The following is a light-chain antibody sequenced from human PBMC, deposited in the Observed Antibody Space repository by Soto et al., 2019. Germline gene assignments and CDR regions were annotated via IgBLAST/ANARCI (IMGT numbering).Light chain of an antibody. CDR2: DVT. J-gene: IGLJ1*01. CDR1: SSDVGAFNY. Sequence: QSVLTQPASVSGSPGQSITISCIGTSSDVGAFNYVSWYQHHPGKAPKLIIYDVTDRPSGLSTRFSASKSGNTASLTISGLQAEDEADYYCSSYTTRNTEVFGTGTKLTVL. CDR3: SSYTTRNTEV. V-gene: IGLV2-14*03.